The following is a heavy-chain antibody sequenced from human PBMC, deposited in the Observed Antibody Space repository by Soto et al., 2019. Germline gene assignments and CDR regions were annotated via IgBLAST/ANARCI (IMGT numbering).Heavy chain of an antibody. Sequence: GGSLRLSCAVSGFICSSYDMSWVRQAPGQGLEWVSTILVGGSPHYEDSVKGRFTISRDTSKNTAYLQMNSLTAGDTAVCYCAKATATSGGAFEIYGQGAMVTVSS. CDR2: ILVGGSP. D-gene: IGHD1-1*01. V-gene: IGHV3-23*01. CDR3: AKATATSGGAFEI. CDR1: GFICSSYD. J-gene: IGHJ3*02.